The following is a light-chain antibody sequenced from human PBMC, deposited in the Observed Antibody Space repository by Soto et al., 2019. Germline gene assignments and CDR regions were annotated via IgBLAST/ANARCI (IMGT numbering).Light chain of an antibody. CDR2: GAS. V-gene: IGKV1-12*01. CDR1: RDISNS. Sequence: IQMTQSPSSVSASVGDRLTITCRASRDISNSLAWYQQTPGKAPKLLLRGASSLHRGVPSRFSGGGAGTEFTLTISSLQPEDFATYYCQQTSAFPSTFGQGTKVDIK. CDR3: QQTSAFPST. J-gene: IGKJ1*01.